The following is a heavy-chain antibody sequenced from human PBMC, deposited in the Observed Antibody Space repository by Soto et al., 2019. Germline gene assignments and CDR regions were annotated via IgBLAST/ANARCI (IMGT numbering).Heavy chain of an antibody. CDR3: ARRSYRRSWNRNYYYGMDV. V-gene: IGHV4-39*01. D-gene: IGHD6-13*01. CDR1: GGSISSSSYY. J-gene: IGHJ6*02. Sequence: QLQLQESGPGLVKPSETLSLTCTVSGGSISSSSYYWGWIRQPPGKGLEWIGSIYYSGSTYYNPSLKSRVTISVHTSQNQFSLKLGPVTAADTAVYYCARRSYRRSWNRNYYYGMDVWGQGTTVTVSS. CDR2: IYYSGST.